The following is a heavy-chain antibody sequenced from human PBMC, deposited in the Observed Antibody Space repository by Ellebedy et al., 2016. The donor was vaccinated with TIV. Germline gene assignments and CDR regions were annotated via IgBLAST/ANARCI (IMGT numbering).Heavy chain of an antibody. D-gene: IGHD5-18*01. CDR1: GFTFSPYA. J-gene: IGHJ4*02. CDR3: AKDRTPGDGYWVFDN. V-gene: IGHV3-23*01. CDR2: IVGSGA. Sequence: PGGSLRLSCATSGFTFSPYAMVWVRQAPGKGLEWVSGIVGSGAQKYADSVKGRFTISRDNSKRTVDLQMNSLRAEDTAVYFCAKDRTPGDGYWVFDNWGQGTLVSVSS.